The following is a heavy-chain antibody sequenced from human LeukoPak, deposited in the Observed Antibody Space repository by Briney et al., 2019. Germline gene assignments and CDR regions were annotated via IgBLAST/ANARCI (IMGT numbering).Heavy chain of an antibody. Sequence: SVEVSCKASGGTFSSYAISWVRQAPGQGLEWMGGIIPIFGTANYAQKVQGRVTITADESTSTAYMELSSLRSEDTAVYYCARGRGHATRHPDDTTMAYFDFWGQGTLVTVSS. V-gene: IGHV1-69*13. CDR3: ARGRGHATRHPDDTTMAYFDF. D-gene: IGHD5-18*01. CDR2: IIPIFGTA. CDR1: GGTFSSYA. J-gene: IGHJ4*02.